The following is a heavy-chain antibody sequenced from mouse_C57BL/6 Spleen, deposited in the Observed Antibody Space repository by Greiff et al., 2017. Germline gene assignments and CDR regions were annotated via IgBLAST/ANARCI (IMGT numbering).Heavy chain of an antibody. V-gene: IGHV1-62-2*01. Sequence: QVQLQQSGAELVKPGASVKLSCKASGYTFTEYTIHWVKQRSGQGLEWIGWFYPGSGSIKYNEKFKDKGTLTADKASSKVYMELSRLTSEDSAVYFCARDVNYDYDERAWFAYWGQGTLGT. J-gene: IGHJ3*01. CDR1: GYTFTEYT. CDR2: FYPGSGSI. D-gene: IGHD2-4*01. CDR3: ARDVNYDYDERAWFAY.